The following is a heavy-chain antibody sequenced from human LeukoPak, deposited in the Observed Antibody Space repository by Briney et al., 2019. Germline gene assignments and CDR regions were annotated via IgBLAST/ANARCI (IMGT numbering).Heavy chain of an antibody. CDR1: GFSFSNSA. CDR3: ARDMAYSGSYGSLDY. D-gene: IGHD1-26*01. V-gene: IGHV3-30-3*01. Sequence: GRSLRLSFAASGFSFSNSAMHWVRQAPGRGLEWVAVISYDGTNKDSADSVKGRFTISRDNSKNTLYLQMNTLRTEDTALYYCARDMAYSGSYGSLDYWGQGTLVTVSS. CDR2: ISYDGTNK. J-gene: IGHJ4*02.